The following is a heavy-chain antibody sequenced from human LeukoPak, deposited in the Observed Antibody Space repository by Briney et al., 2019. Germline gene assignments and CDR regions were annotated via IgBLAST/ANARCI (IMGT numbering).Heavy chain of an antibody. CDR1: GFTFSDYY. Sequence: GGSLRLSCAASGFTFSDYYMSWIRQAPGKGLEWISYSSSSGSTTYYADSVKGRFTISRDNAKNSLYLQMNSLRAEDTALYFCASGIRERGFDYWGQGTLVTVSS. CDR3: ASGIRERGFDY. D-gene: IGHD1-1*01. CDR2: SSSSGSTT. V-gene: IGHV3-11*04. J-gene: IGHJ4*02.